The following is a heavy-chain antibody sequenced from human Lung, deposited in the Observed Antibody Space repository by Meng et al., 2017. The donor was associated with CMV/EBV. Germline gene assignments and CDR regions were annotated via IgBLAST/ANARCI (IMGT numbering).Heavy chain of an antibody. CDR3: AKDGGLPGAIFFAFDM. V-gene: IGHV3-30*02. D-gene: IGHD3-9*01. CDR2: IRFDGSK. CDR1: GFGDYG. J-gene: IGHJ3*02. Sequence: SCAASGFGDYGMHWVRQAPGKGLEWVAFIRFDGSKYYLDSVKGRFTISRDSSKNTVYLQMDSLRAEDTAVYHCAKDGGLPGAIFFAFDMLGQGTMVTVSS.